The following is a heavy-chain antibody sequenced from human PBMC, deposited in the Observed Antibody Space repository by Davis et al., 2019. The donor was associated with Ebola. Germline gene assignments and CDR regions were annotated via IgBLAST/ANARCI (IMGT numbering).Heavy chain of an antibody. D-gene: IGHD3-22*01. CDR1: GITFSRYA. J-gene: IGHJ4*02. CDR2: IAYDGRYE. Sequence: GGSLRLSCAVSGITFSRYAMHWVRQAPGKGLEWVTDIAYDGRYESYAESVKGRFTISRDNAENSLYLQMNSLRAEDTAVYYCARDTYYDSSGYEPWDYWGQGTLVTVSS. V-gene: IGHV3-30*04. CDR3: ARDTYYDSSGYEPWDY.